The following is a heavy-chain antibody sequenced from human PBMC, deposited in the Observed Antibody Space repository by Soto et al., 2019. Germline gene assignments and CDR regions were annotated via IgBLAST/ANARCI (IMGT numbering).Heavy chain of an antibody. V-gene: IGHV3-20*04. CDR3: ARSSSSWNDPRFDY. D-gene: IGHD6-13*01. CDR1: GFTFGDYA. CDR2: INWNGDST. J-gene: IGHJ4*02. Sequence: GGSLTLSCAASGFTFGDYAMNWGRQAPGKGLEWVSGINWNGDSTGYADSVKGRFTISRDNAKNSLYLQMNSLRAEDTALYYCARSSSSWNDPRFDYWGQGTRVTVSS.